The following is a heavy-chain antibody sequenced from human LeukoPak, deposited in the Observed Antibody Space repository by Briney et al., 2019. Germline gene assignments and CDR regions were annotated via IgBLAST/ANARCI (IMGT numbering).Heavy chain of an antibody. Sequence: GGSLRLSCAASGFTFSSYAMSWVSQAPGKGREWVSAISGSGGSTYYADSVKGRFTISRDNSKNTLYLQMNSLRAEDTAVYYCAKGLNVLLPRGYFDYWGQGTLVTVSS. J-gene: IGHJ4*02. CDR2: ISGSGGST. V-gene: IGHV3-23*01. D-gene: IGHD3-10*01. CDR1: GFTFSSYA. CDR3: AKGLNVLLPRGYFDY.